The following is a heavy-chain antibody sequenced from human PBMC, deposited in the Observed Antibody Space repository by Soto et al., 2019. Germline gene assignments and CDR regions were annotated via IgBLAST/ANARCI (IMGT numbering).Heavy chain of an antibody. Sequence: QVQLVQSGAEVKKPGASVKVSCKASAYTFSWVRQAPGQGLDGMGWISACKANTKYAKKFQGRVIMTKDTPTGTAYIELRSLRSDDTAVYYCARKKDSRSYYYYAMHVWGQGTTVTVSS. CDR3: ARKKDSRSYYYYAMHV. CDR2: ISACKANT. J-gene: IGHJ6*02. CDR1: AYTF. D-gene: IGHD6-13*01. V-gene: IGHV1-18*01.